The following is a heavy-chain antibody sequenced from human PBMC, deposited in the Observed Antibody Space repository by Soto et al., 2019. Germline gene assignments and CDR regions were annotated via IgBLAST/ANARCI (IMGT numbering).Heavy chain of an antibody. J-gene: IGHJ6*02. CDR2: INPNSGGT. V-gene: IGHV1-2*04. D-gene: IGHD6-25*01. Sequence: QVQLVQFGAEVKKPGASVKVSCKASGYTFIDYFIHWVRQAPGQGLEWMGWINPNSGGTNYAQKFQGWVTMTRDTSISTAYMELSSLKSDDTAVYYCARDRAAYYNGLDVWGQGTTVTVSS. CDR1: GYTFIDYF. CDR3: ARDRAAYYNGLDV.